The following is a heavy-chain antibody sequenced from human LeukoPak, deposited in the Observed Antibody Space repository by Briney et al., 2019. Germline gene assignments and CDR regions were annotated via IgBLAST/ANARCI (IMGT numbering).Heavy chain of an antibody. Sequence: GGSLRLSCAASGFTFSSYGMSWVRQAPGMGLEWVSAISGSGGSTYYADSVKGRFTISRDNSKNTLYLQMNSLRAEDTAVYYCAKDDSYSWLVGDYWGQGTLVTVSS. CDR1: GFTFSSYG. J-gene: IGHJ4*02. D-gene: IGHD3-22*01. CDR2: ISGSGGST. CDR3: AKDDSYSWLVGDY. V-gene: IGHV3-23*01.